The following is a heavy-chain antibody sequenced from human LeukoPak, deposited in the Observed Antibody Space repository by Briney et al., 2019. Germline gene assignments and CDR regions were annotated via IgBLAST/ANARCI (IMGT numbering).Heavy chain of an antibody. V-gene: IGHV3-23*01. J-gene: IGHJ4*02. CDR2: ISVSGGRT. Sequence: GGSLRLSCAASGFTFSTYAMSWVRQAPGKGLEWVSGISVSGGRTGYADSVKGRFTISRDNSKDTLYLQMNSLRAEDTAVYYCAKENVPAARAPNFDYWGQGTLVTVSS. CDR1: GFTFSTYA. D-gene: IGHD2-2*01. CDR3: AKENVPAARAPNFDY.